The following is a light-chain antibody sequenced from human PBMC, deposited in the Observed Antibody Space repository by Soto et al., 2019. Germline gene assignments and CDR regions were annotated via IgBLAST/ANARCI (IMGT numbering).Light chain of an antibody. V-gene: IGLV2-11*01. CDR2: DVS. CDR3: CSYAGSQRYV. J-gene: IGLJ1*01. CDR1: SSGVGGYNY. Sequence: QSALTQPRSVSGSPGQSVTISCTGTSSGVGGYNYVSWYQQHPGKAPKVMIYDVSERPSGVPDRFSGSKSGNTASLTISGLQAEDEADYYCCSYAGSQRYVLGTGTKLTVL.